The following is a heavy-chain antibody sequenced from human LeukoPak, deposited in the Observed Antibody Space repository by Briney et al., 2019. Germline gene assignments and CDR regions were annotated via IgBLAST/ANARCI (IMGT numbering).Heavy chain of an antibody. CDR1: GGSFSGYY. V-gene: IGHV4-34*01. J-gene: IGHJ4*02. Sequence: SETLSLTCAVYGGSFSGYYWSWIRQPPGKGLEWIGEINHSGSTNYNPSLKSRVTISVDTSKNQFSLKLSSVTAADTAVYYCARGRAAAGNRYWGQGTLVTVSS. CDR3: ARGRAAAGNRY. CDR2: INHSGST. D-gene: IGHD6-13*01.